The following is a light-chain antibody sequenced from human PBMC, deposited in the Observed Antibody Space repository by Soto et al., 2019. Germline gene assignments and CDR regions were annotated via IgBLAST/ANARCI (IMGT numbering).Light chain of an antibody. CDR2: LGS. CDR1: QSLLHSNGYNY. V-gene: IGKV2-28*01. J-gene: IGKJ5*01. Sequence: DIVMTQSPLSLPVTPGEPASISCRSSQSLLHSNGYNYLDWYLQKPGQSPQLLIYLGSTRASGVPDRVSGSGSGTDFTLKISRVEAEDVGIYYCMQALQTHTFGQGTRLDIK. CDR3: MQALQTHT.